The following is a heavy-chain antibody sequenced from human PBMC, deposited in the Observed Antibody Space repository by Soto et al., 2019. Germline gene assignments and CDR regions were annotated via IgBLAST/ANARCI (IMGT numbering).Heavy chain of an antibody. D-gene: IGHD3-3*01. J-gene: IGHJ3*01. Sequence: LKISCKASGYSFTNYWIGWVRQTPGKGLEWMGIIYPSDSDTRYSPSFQGQVTISADKSISTAYLQWSSLRASDTAIYYCARRPLWSGYSGAFDLWGPGTMVTVSS. CDR3: ARRPLWSGYSGAFDL. CDR2: IYPSDSDT. CDR1: GYSFTNYW. V-gene: IGHV5-51*01.